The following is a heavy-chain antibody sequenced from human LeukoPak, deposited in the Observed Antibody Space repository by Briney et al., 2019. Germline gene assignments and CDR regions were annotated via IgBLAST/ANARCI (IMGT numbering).Heavy chain of an antibody. Sequence: LGASMKVSCKTSGYTFADYYLHWVRQAPGQGLEWMGSIDPDSGGTNSAQKFQGRVTMTWDTSISTAHMELSRLRSDDTAVYYCAREYYDSTGRKHAFENWGQGTMVTVSS. CDR3: AREYYDSTGRKHAFEN. CDR1: GYTFADYY. D-gene: IGHD3-22*01. V-gene: IGHV1-2*02. CDR2: IDPDSGGT. J-gene: IGHJ3*02.